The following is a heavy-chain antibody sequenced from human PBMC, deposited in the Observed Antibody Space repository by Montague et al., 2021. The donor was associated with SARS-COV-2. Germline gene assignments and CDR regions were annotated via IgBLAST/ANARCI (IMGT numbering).Heavy chain of an antibody. D-gene: IGHD3-16*01. Sequence: SETLSLTCTVSGGSLNNYFWSWIRQPPGKGLEWVGYISDSGSTKYNPSLQSRVTISVDTARNQFSLKLLSVTAADTAFYYCARGLDHNKGGDYWGQGILVIVSS. V-gene: IGHV4-59*12. CDR1: GGSLNNYF. CDR2: ISDSGST. CDR3: ARGLDHNKGGDY. J-gene: IGHJ4*02.